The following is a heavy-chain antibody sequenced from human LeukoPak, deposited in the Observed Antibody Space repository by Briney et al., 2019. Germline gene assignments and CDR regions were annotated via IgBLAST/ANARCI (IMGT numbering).Heavy chain of an antibody. CDR2: ISAYSGDT. Sequence: GASVKVSCKASGYRFSNYGITWVRQAPGQGLECMGWISAYSGDTNYAQNFQGRLTMTTDTSTNTAYMELRSLRSDDTAVYYCARVGSPDSENSGWKLFFDYWGQGTLVTVSS. J-gene: IGHJ4*02. CDR1: GYRFSNYG. V-gene: IGHV1-18*01. D-gene: IGHD6-19*01. CDR3: ARVGSPDSENSGWKLFFDY.